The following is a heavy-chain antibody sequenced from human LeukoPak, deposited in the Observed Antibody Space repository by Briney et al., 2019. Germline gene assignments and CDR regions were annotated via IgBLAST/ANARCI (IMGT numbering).Heavy chain of an antibody. CDR2: IYYSGST. CDR1: GGSISSYY. D-gene: IGHD6-6*01. CDR3: ARGRKLDTYYYYYYMDV. V-gene: IGHV4-59*01. Sequence: PSETLSLTCTVSGGSISSYYWSWIRQPPGKGLEWIGYIYYSGSTNYNPSLKSRVTIPVDTSKNQFSLKLSSVTAADTAVYYCARGRKLDTYYYYYYMDVWGKGTTVTVSS. J-gene: IGHJ6*03.